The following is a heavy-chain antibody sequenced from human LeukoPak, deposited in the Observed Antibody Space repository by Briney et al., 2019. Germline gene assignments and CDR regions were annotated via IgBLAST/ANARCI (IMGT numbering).Heavy chain of an antibody. J-gene: IGHJ4*02. CDR3: ARVLRMATIEL. Sequence: SQTLSLTCTVSGGSISSGDHYWSWIRQPPGKGLEWIGYIYYSGSTYYNPSLKSRVTISVDTSKNQFSLKLSSVTAADTAVYYCARVLRMATIELWGQGTLVTVSS. V-gene: IGHV4-30-4*01. CDR1: GGSISSGDHY. CDR2: IYYSGST. D-gene: IGHD5-24*01.